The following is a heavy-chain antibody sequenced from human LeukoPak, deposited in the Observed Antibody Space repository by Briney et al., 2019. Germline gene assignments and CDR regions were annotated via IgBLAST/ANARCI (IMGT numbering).Heavy chain of an antibody. Sequence: GGSLRLSCAASGFTFSDHYMDWVRQAPGKRLEWVGHIRNRANSYTTFYAASVKGRFTISRDDSKNSLYLQMNSLQTEDTAVYYCADLGDTLWGQGTLVIVSS. V-gene: IGHV3-72*01. CDR3: ADLGDTL. CDR2: IRNRANSYTT. J-gene: IGHJ4*02. D-gene: IGHD1-26*01. CDR1: GFTFSDHY.